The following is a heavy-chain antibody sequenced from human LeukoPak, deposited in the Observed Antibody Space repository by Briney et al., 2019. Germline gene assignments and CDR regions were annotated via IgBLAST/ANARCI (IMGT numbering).Heavy chain of an antibody. CDR1: GYTLTELS. Sequence: ASVKVSCKVSGYTLTELSMHWVRQAPGKGLEWMGGFDPEDGETIYAQKFQGRVIMTEDTSTDTAYMELSSLRSEDTAVYYCATDFMVRGVANTNAFDIWGQGTMVTVSS. D-gene: IGHD3-10*01. CDR3: ATDFMVRGVANTNAFDI. J-gene: IGHJ3*02. V-gene: IGHV1-24*01. CDR2: FDPEDGET.